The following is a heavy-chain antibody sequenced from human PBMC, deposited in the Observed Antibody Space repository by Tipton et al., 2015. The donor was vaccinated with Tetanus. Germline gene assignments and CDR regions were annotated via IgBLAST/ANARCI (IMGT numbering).Heavy chain of an antibody. D-gene: IGHD6-19*01. V-gene: IGHV3-11*01. CDR2: ITSSGYTK. Sequence: SLRLSCVASGFNLSDYYMTWIRQAPGKGLEWVSYITSSGYTKHYAASVKGRFTISRDNAKNSLYLQMNSLRAEDAAVYYCARDLPESSGWFYYYSGMDVWGQGTTVTVSS. J-gene: IGHJ6*02. CDR1: GFNLSDYY. CDR3: ARDLPESSGWFYYYSGMDV.